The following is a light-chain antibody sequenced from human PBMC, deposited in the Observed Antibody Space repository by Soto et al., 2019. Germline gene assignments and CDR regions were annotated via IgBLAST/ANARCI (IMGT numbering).Light chain of an antibody. J-gene: IGKJ1*01. V-gene: IGKV1-5*01. CDR2: DAS. Sequence: DIQMTQSPSTLSASVGDRVTITCRASQSISSWLAWYQHKPGKVPKLLIYDASSLQSGVPSRFSGSGSGTEFTLTISSLQPDDFATYYCQHYNSYSGTFGQGTKVEIK. CDR1: QSISSW. CDR3: QHYNSYSGT.